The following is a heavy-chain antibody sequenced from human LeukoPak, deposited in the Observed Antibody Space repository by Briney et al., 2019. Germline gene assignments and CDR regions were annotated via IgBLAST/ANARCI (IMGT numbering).Heavy chain of an antibody. D-gene: IGHD1-14*01. CDR2: IKKDGSEE. CDR1: GFTLNSYL. J-gene: IGHJ3*01. CDR3: ARSNPNRNALDL. Sequence: PGGSLRLSCAASGFTLNSYLMSWVRQAPGRGLEWVANIKKDGSEENYLDSVKGRFTVSRDNAKNSLYLQMDSLRGEDTAVYYCARSNPNRNALDLWGQGTMVTISS. V-gene: IGHV3-7*01.